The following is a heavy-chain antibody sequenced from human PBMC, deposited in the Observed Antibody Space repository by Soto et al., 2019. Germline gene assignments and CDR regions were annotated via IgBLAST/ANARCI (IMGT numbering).Heavy chain of an antibody. Sequence: GGSLRLSCEVSGFSISDYYMSWIRQAPGKGLEWVSYISSSGSNTNYADSVKGRFTISRDNAKNSLYLQMNSLRAEDTAVYYCSFQPTGPLGYYYDMDVWGQGTTVTVSS. CDR3: SFQPTGPLGYYYDMDV. CDR2: ISSSGSNT. V-gene: IGHV3-11*06. J-gene: IGHJ6*02. D-gene: IGHD1-1*01. CDR1: GFSISDYY.